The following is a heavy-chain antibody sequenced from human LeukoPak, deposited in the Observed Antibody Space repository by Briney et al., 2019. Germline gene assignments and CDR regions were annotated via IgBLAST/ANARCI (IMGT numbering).Heavy chain of an antibody. D-gene: IGHD3-10*01. CDR3: ARDTDTGNYYGSGSYYSPPGY. CDR1: GYTFTSYG. Sequence: GDSVKVSCKASGYTFTSYGISWVRQAPGQGLEWMGWISAYNGNKNCAQKLQGRVTMTTDTSTSTAYMELRSLRSDDTAVYYCARDTDTGNYYGSGSYYSPPGYWGQGTLVTVSS. CDR2: ISAYNGNK. J-gene: IGHJ4*02. V-gene: IGHV1-18*01.